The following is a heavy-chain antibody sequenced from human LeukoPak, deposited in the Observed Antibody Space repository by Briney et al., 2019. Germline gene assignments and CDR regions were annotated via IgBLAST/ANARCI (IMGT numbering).Heavy chain of an antibody. D-gene: IGHD2-2*01. Sequence: SETLSLTCTVSGGSISSYYWSWIRQPPGKGLEWIGYIYYSGSTNYNPSLKSRVTISVDTSKNQFSLKLSSVTAADTAVYYCARGDTVVVPGVWGQGTTVTVSS. J-gene: IGHJ6*02. V-gene: IGHV4-59*01. CDR1: GGSISSYY. CDR2: IYYSGST. CDR3: ARGDTVVVPGV.